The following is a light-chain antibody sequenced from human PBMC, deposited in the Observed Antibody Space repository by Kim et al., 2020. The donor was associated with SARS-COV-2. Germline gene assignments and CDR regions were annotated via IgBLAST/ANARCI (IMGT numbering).Light chain of an antibody. J-gene: IGLJ2*01. CDR3: QAWDTNTAV. CDR2: QDT. V-gene: IGLV3-1*01. CDR1: KLGDKY. Sequence: SYELTQPPSVSVSPGQTASITCSGDKLGDKYACWYQQKSGQSPVLVIYQDTKRPSGIPERFSGSNSGNTATLTITGTQAMDEADYYCQAWDTNTAVFGGGTQLTVL.